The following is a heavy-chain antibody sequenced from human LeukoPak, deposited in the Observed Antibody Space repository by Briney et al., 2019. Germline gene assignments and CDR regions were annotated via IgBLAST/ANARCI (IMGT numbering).Heavy chain of an antibody. CDR1: GGSISNYY. CDR3: ARHGSYWDFDY. J-gene: IGHJ4*02. Sequence: SETLSLTCTVSGGSISNYYWSWIRQPRGKGLEWIGYIYYSGSTNYNPSLESRVTISVDTSKNQFSLKLSSVTAADTAVYYCARHGSYWDFDYWGQGTLVTVSS. CDR2: IYYSGST. V-gene: IGHV4-59*08. D-gene: IGHD1-26*01.